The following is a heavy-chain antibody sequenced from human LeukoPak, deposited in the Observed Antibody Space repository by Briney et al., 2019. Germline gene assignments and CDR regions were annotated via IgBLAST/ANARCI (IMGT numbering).Heavy chain of an antibody. V-gene: IGHV4-61*02. D-gene: IGHD2-2*01. Sequence: PSQTLSLTCTVSGGSINSGSYYWSWIRQPAGKRLEWIGRISTSGSTNYNPSLKSRVTMSVDTSKNQFSLRLSSVTAADTAVYYCARDYADCSSTNCMKWFDPWGQGTLVTVSS. J-gene: IGHJ5*02. CDR1: GGSINSGSYY. CDR3: ARDYADCSSTNCMKWFDP. CDR2: ISTSGST.